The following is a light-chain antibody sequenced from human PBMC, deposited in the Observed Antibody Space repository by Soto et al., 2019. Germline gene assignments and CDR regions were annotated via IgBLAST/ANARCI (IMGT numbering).Light chain of an antibody. J-gene: IGKJ5*01. CDR2: AAS. CDR1: QSISSD. Sequence: EIVMTRSPATRSVSPGERATLSSRAIQSISSDLAWYQQKAGQAPRLLIYAASIRATDFPARFSGSGSGTEFTLTISGLQSDDFAVYFCQQPSNWPPEITFGQGTRLEIK. V-gene: IGKV3-15*01. CDR3: QQPSNWPPEIT.